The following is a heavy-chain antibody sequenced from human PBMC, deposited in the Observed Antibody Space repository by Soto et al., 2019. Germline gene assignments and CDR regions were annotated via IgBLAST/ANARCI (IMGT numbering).Heavy chain of an antibody. CDR1: GESFGYYY. CDR2: INHSGRT. V-gene: IGHV4-34*01. Sequence: QVQLQQWGTGLLKPSETLSLTCGVYGESFGYYYWCWIRQPPGKGLEWIGEINHSGRTKYKTSLKSRVTISIDTSKTQFSLKLTSVTAADTAVYYCARWDYDFRDAFEIWGQGTMVTVSS. J-gene: IGHJ3*02. CDR3: ARWDYDFRDAFEI. D-gene: IGHD3-3*01.